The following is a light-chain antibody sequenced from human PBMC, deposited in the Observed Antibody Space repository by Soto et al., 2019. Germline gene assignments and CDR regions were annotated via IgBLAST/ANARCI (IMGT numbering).Light chain of an antibody. J-gene: IGKJ2*01. CDR3: QQYGSSPPYT. CDR2: GAS. Sequence: EIVLTQSPGTLSLSPGERATLSCRASQSVSSSYLAWYQQKPGQAPRLLIYGASSRATGIPDRFSGSGSGTDFTLTLSRLEPEDFAVYYCQQYGSSPPYTFGQGTKLEL. V-gene: IGKV3-20*01. CDR1: QSVSSSY.